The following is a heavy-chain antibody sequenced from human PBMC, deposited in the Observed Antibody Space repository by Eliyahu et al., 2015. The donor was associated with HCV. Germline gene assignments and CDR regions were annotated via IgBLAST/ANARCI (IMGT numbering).Heavy chain of an antibody. Sequence: QVQLVESGGGVVQPGRSXRLSCXXSGXTFSSYGMHWVRQAPGKGLGWVAVIWYDGSNKYYADSVKGRFTISRDNSKNTLYLQMNSLRAEDTAVYYCAALEYSSSNHDYWGQGTLVTVSS. D-gene: IGHD6-6*01. V-gene: IGHV3-33*01. J-gene: IGHJ4*02. CDR3: AALEYSSSNHDY. CDR1: GXTFSSYG. CDR2: IWYDGSNK.